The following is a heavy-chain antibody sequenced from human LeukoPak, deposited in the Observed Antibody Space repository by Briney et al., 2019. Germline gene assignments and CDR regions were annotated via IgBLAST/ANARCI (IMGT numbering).Heavy chain of an antibody. CDR2: ISRSGSTI. Sequence: GGSLRLSCAASGFTFSSYEMNWVRQAPGKGLGWVSYISRSGSTIYYADSVKGRFTISRDNAKNSLYLQMNSLRGEDTAVYYCARDLAMVHFDYWGQGTLVTVSS. D-gene: IGHD5-18*01. CDR1: GFTFSSYE. CDR3: ARDLAMVHFDY. J-gene: IGHJ4*02. V-gene: IGHV3-48*03.